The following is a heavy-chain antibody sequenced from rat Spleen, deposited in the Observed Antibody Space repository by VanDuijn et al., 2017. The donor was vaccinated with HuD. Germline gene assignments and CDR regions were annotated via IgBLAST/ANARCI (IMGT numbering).Heavy chain of an antibody. D-gene: IGHD1-7*01. CDR1: GFTFSNYG. Sequence: EVQLVESGGGLVQPGRSLKLSCAAAGFTFSNYGMAWVRQAPTKGLEWVATISYDGSSTFYRDSVKGRFTISRDNAKNTLYLQLGSLRSEDTATYYCARPSYGYPFAYWGQGTLVTVSS. J-gene: IGHJ3*01. CDR2: ISYDGSST. V-gene: IGHV5-29*01. CDR3: ARPSYGYPFAY.